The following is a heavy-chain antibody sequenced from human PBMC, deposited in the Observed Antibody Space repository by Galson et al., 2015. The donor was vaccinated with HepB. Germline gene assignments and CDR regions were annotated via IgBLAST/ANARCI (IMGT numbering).Heavy chain of an antibody. V-gene: IGHV1-2*05. CDR2: INPNSGGT. D-gene: IGHD6-19*01. CDR1: GYTFTGYY. CDR3: AREWIAVAGTSSAYYYYGMDV. J-gene: IGHJ6*02. Sequence: SVKVSCKASGYTFTGYYMHWVRQAPGQGLEWMGRINPNSGGTNYAQKFQGRVTMTRDTSISTAYMELSRLRSDDTVVYYCAREWIAVAGTSSAYYYYGMDVWGQGTTVTVSS.